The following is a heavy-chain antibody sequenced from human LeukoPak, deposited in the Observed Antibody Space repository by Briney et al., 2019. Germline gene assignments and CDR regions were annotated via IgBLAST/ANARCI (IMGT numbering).Heavy chain of an antibody. CDR2: INHSGST. CDR1: GGSFSGYY. CDR3: ARGWNYDFWSGLPGGDAFDI. Sequence: SETLSLTCAVYGGSFSGYYWSWIRQPPGKGLEWIGEINHSGSTNYNPSLKSRVTISVDTSKNQFSLKLSSVTAADTAVYYCARGWNYDFWSGLPGGDAFDIWGQGTMVTVSS. J-gene: IGHJ3*02. V-gene: IGHV4-34*01. D-gene: IGHD3-3*01.